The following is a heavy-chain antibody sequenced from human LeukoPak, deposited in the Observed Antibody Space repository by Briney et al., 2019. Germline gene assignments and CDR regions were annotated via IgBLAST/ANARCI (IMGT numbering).Heavy chain of an antibody. V-gene: IGHV3-30*02. CDR1: GFTFSGYG. CDR3: AKDFSTLALYCTAGSCYPNWFDP. Sequence: PGGSLRLSCAASGFTFSGYGMHWVRQAPGKGLEWVSFIRYDGTNKYYADSVKGRFTISRDNSQNTLYLQMNSLTAEDTAVYYCAKDFSTLALYCTAGSCYPNWFDPWGQGTLVTVSS. D-gene: IGHD2-15*01. CDR2: IRYDGTNK. J-gene: IGHJ5*02.